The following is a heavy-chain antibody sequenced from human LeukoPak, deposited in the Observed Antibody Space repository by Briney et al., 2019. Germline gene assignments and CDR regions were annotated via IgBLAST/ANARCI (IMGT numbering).Heavy chain of an antibody. Sequence: GGSLRLSCAASGFTFSSKWMSWVRQAPGKGPEWVANIKYDGSEKYYVDSVKGRFTISRDNAKNSLYLQMNSLRAEDTGVYYCARDGSGEWPIGYWGQGTLVTVSS. CDR1: GFTFSSKW. J-gene: IGHJ4*02. V-gene: IGHV3-7*01. CDR2: IKYDGSEK. D-gene: IGHD3-10*01. CDR3: ARDGSGEWPIGY.